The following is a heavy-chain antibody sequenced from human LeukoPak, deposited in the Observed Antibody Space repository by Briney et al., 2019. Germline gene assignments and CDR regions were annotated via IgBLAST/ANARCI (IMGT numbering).Heavy chain of an antibody. D-gene: IGHD2-15*01. CDR2: IYTSGST. CDR1: GGSISSGSYY. J-gene: IGHJ4*02. V-gene: IGHV4-61*02. CDR3: ARDPVDCSGGSCYLRAFDY. Sequence: SETLSLTCTVSGGSISSGSYYWSWIRQPAGKGLEWIGRIYTSGSTNYNPSLKSRDTISVDTSKNQFSLKLSSVTAADTAVYYCARDPVDCSGGSCYLRAFDYWGQGTLVTVSS.